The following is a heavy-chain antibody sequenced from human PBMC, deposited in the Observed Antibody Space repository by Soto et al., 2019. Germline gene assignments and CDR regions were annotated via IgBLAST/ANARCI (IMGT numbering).Heavy chain of an antibody. J-gene: IGHJ4*02. Sequence: SETLSLTCTVSGGSVSSGSYYWSWIRQPPGKGLEWIGYIYPSGSTNYNPSLKSRVTISVDTSKNQFSLKLSSVTAADTAVYYCARESRGVTTQRGFFDYWGQGTLVTVSS. CDR2: IYPSGST. D-gene: IGHD4-17*01. CDR1: GGSVSSGSYY. V-gene: IGHV4-61*01. CDR3: ARESRGVTTQRGFFDY.